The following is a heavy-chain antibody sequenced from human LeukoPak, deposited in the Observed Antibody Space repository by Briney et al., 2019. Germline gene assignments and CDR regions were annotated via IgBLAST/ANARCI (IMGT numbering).Heavy chain of an antibody. CDR1: GFTFSSYS. Sequence: GGSLRLSCAASGFTFSSYSMNWVRQAPGKGLEWVSYISSSGTTIYYADSVKGRFTISRDNAKNSLYLQVSSLRAEDTAVYYCARPSSIREMSIIPFDHWGQGTLVTVSS. V-gene: IGHV3-48*04. D-gene: IGHD5-24*01. CDR3: ARPSSIREMSIIPFDH. J-gene: IGHJ4*02. CDR2: ISSSGTTI.